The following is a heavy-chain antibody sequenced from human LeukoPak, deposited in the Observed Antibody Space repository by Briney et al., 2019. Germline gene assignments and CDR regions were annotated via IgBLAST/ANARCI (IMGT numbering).Heavy chain of an antibody. CDR2: IYPGDSYT. CDR3: ARHPGGYGLYYYYGVDV. Sequence: GESLKISCKGSGYSFTSYWIGWVRQMPGKGLEWMGIIYPGDSYTNYSPSFQGHVTISADKSISTAYLQWSSLEASDTAMYYCARHPGGYGLYYYYGVDVWGQGTTVTVSS. V-gene: IGHV5-51*01. J-gene: IGHJ6*02. CDR1: GYSFTSYW. D-gene: IGHD5-12*01.